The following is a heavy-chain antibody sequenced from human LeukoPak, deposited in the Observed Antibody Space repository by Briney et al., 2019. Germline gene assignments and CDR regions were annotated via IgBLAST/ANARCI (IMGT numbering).Heavy chain of an antibody. D-gene: IGHD3-3*01. Sequence: SETLSLTCTVSGGSISSGGYYWSWIRQHPGKGLEWIGYIYYSGSTYYNPSLKSRVTISVDTSKNQFSLKLSSVTAADTAVYYCARGPNFWSGYYRVHYFDYWGQGTLVTVSS. CDR2: IYYSGST. CDR3: ARGPNFWSGYYRVHYFDY. J-gene: IGHJ4*02. CDR1: GGSISSGGYY. V-gene: IGHV4-31*03.